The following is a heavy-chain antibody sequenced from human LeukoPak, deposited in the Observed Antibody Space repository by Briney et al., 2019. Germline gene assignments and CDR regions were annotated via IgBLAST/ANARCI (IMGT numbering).Heavy chain of an antibody. J-gene: IGHJ3*02. D-gene: IGHD1-26*01. CDR1: GGTFSSYA. CDR2: IIPIFGTA. Sequence: ASVKVSCKASGGTFSSYAISWVRQAPGQGLEWMGGIIPIFGTANYAQKFQGRVTITADESTSTAYMELSSLRSEDTAVYYCARDRLVGGSYLNAFDIWGQGTMVTVSS. V-gene: IGHV1-69*01. CDR3: ARDRLVGGSYLNAFDI.